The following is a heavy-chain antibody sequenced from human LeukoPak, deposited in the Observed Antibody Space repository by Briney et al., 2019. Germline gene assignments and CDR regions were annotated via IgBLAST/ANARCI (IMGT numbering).Heavy chain of an antibody. J-gene: IGHJ6*02. CDR3: AKDRGYGDYYYGMDV. V-gene: IGHV3-30*04. D-gene: IGHD5-18*01. CDR2: VSFDGRSE. CDR1: GFIFSKYA. Sequence: PGGSLRLSCAASGFIFSKYALHWVRQAPGKGLEWVAVVSFDGRSEYYADSVKGRFTISRDNSKNTLFLQMDSLRAEDTADYYCAKDRGYGDYYYGMDVWGRGTTVTVSS.